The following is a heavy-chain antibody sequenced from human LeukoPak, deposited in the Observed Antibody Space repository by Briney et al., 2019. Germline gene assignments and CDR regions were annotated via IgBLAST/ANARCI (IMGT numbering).Heavy chain of an antibody. J-gene: IGHJ4*02. D-gene: IGHD6-19*01. CDR2: ISSSSSTI. CDR1: GFTFSSYS. CDR3: ARGYSSGWYPYYFDY. Sequence: GGSLRLSCAASGFTFSSYSMNWVRQAPGKGLEWVSYISSSSSTIYYADSVKGRFTISRDNAKNSLYLQMNSLRAEDTAVYYCARGYSSGWYPYYFDYWGQGTLVTVSS. V-gene: IGHV3-48*01.